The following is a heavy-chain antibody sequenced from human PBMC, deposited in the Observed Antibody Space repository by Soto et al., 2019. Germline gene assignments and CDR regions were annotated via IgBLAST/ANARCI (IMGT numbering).Heavy chain of an antibody. D-gene: IGHD6-6*01. CDR2: ISSSGRTI. CDR3: ARDPEGGKIEYGLDV. Sequence: EVQLVESGGGLVQPGGSLRLSCVASGFSFSSYEMNWVRQAPGKGLQWVAYISSSGRTIHYVDSVKGRVTISRDNGKNSLYLQMSSLRAEDTAVYYCARDPEGGKIEYGLDVWGQGTTVTVSS. V-gene: IGHV3-48*03. CDR1: GFSFSSYE. J-gene: IGHJ6*02.